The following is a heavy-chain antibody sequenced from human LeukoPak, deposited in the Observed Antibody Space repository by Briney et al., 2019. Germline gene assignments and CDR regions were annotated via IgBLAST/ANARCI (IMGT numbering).Heavy chain of an antibody. J-gene: IGHJ4*02. CDR3: ARESGGEFVFDY. Sequence: GGSLRLSCAASGSTFSSYWMSWVRQAPGKGLEWVANIKQDGSEKYYVDSVKGRFTISRDNAKNSLYLQMNSLRAEDTAVYYCARESGGEFVFDYWGQGTLVTVSS. CDR2: IKQDGSEK. D-gene: IGHD1-26*01. CDR1: GSTFSSYW. V-gene: IGHV3-7*01.